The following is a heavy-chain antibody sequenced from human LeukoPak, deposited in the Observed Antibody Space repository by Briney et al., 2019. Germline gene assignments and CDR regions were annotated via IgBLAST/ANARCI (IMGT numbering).Heavy chain of an antibody. J-gene: IGHJ4*02. CDR1: GFTFNIYA. CDR3: ARDRVYYDYVWGSYLDY. D-gene: IGHD3-16*01. CDR2: ISYDGSNK. Sequence: PGGSLRLSCAASGFTFNIYAMHWVRQAPGKGLEWVAVISYDGSNKYYADSVKGRFTISRDNSKNTLYLQMNSLRAEDTAVYYCARDRVYYDYVWGSYLDYWGQGTLVTVSS. V-gene: IGHV3-30*04.